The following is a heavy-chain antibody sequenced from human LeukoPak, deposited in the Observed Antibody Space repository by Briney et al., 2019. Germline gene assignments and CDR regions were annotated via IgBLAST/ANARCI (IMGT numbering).Heavy chain of an antibody. J-gene: IGHJ4*02. D-gene: IGHD3-3*01. CDR2: ISWDGGST. CDR1: GFTFDDYA. V-gene: IGHV3-43D*03. CDR3: AKDAGFLDFWSGYYIY. Sequence: GGSLRLSCAASGFTFDDYAMHWVRQAPGKGLEWVSLISWDGGSTYYADSVKGRFTISRDNSKNSLYLQMNGLRAEDTALYYCAKDAGFLDFWSGYYIYWGQGTLVTVSS.